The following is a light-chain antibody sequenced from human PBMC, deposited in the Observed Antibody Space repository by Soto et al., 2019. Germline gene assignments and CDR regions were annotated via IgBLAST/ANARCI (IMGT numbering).Light chain of an antibody. CDR1: SSNIGAGYD. J-gene: IGLJ1*01. V-gene: IGLV1-40*01. Sequence: QSALTQPPSVSGAPGQRVTISCTGSSSNIGAGYDVHWYRQLPGTAPKLLIYGNSNRPSGVPDRFSGSKSGTSASLAITGLQAEDDYRQSYDRSLSDHVFGTGTKVTVL. CDR2: GNS. CDR3: QSYDRSLSDHV.